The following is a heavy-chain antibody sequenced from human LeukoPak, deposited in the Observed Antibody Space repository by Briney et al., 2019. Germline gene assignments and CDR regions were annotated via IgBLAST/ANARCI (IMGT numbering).Heavy chain of an antibody. V-gene: IGHV3-48*04. Sequence: PGGSLRLSCAASGFTFSSYSMNWARQAPGKGLEWISYISSSSTTIYYADSVKGRITISRDNAKNSLYLQMNSLRVEDTAVYYCARDHFDYRLDYWGQGTLVTVSS. J-gene: IGHJ4*02. CDR3: ARDHFDYRLDY. CDR2: ISSSSTTI. D-gene: IGHD4-11*01. CDR1: GFTFSSYS.